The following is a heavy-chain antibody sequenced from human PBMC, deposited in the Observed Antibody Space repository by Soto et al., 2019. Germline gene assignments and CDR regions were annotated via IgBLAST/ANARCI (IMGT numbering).Heavy chain of an antibody. V-gene: IGHV4-4*07. J-gene: IGHJ5*02. CDR3: ERWQRFSEWFDP. CDR2: IYSSGST. D-gene: IGHD3-3*01. CDR1: GGDISTYY. Sequence: SETLSLTYTVSGGDISTYYWTWIRQPAGKGLEWIGRIYSSGSTKYNPSLKSRVTMSLDTSKNQLSLRLRPVTAADTAVYYCERWQRFSEWFDPWGPGSLVTVSA.